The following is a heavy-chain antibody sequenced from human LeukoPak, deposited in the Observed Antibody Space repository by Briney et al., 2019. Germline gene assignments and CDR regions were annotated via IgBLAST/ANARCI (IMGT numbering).Heavy chain of an antibody. CDR1: GGTFSSYT. V-gene: IGHV1-69*04. Sequence: SVKVSCKASGGTFSSYTISWVRQAPGQGLEWMGRSIPILGIANYAQKFQGRVTITADKSTSTAYMELSSLRSEDTAVYYCARDREFLRLFDYWGQGTLVTVSS. CDR3: ARDREFLRLFDY. CDR2: SIPILGIA. J-gene: IGHJ4*02. D-gene: IGHD5-12*01.